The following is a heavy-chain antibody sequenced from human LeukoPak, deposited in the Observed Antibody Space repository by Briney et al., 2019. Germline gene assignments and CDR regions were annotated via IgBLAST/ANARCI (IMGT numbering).Heavy chain of an antibody. V-gene: IGHV4-30-2*01. Sequence: SQTLSLTCAVSGGSISSGDYSWSWIRQPPGEGLEWIGCIYHSGSTYYDPSLKSRVTISLDRSKDQFSLKLSSVTAADTAVYYRARVLTGGYWYFDLWGRGTLVTVSS. CDR1: GGSISSGDYS. J-gene: IGHJ2*01. CDR3: ARVLTGGYWYFDL. D-gene: IGHD7-27*01. CDR2: IYHSGST.